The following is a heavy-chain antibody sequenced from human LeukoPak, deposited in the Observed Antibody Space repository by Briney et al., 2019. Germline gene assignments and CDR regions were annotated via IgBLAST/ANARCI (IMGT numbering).Heavy chain of an antibody. Sequence: SQTLSLTCTVSGGSISSGTYYWTWIRQPAGKGLEWIGRIYTSEDTDYNPSLRSRVTISVDTSKNQFSLKLTSVTAADTAVYYCAIGMTPDCWFDPWGQGTLVTVSS. J-gene: IGHJ5*02. CDR1: GGSISSGTYY. V-gene: IGHV4-61*02. CDR3: AIGMTPDCWFDP. CDR2: IYTSEDT. D-gene: IGHD1-1*01.